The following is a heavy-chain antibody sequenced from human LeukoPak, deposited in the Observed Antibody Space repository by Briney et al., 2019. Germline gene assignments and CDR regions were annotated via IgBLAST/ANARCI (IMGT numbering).Heavy chain of an antibody. Sequence: GASVKVSCKVSGYTLTELSMHWVRQAPGKGLEWMGWINTNTGNPTYAQGFTGRFVFSLDTSVSTAYLQISSLKTEDTAVYYCARAGSSLFDYWGQGTLVTVSS. V-gene: IGHV7-4-1*02. CDR3: ARAGSSLFDY. J-gene: IGHJ4*02. CDR2: INTNTGNP. CDR1: GYTLTELS. D-gene: IGHD6-6*01.